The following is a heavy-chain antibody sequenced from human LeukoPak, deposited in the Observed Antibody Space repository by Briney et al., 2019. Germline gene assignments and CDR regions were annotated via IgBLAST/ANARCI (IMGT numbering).Heavy chain of an antibody. CDR3: ARSCRDGYRDFDY. V-gene: IGHV5-51*01. D-gene: IGHD5-24*01. CDR1: GYRCTSYW. J-gene: IGHJ4*02. Sequence: NHGESLKISCKGSGYRCTSYWIGWVRQMAGKGLEWMGIIYPGDSDTRYSPSFQGQVTISADKSISTAYLQWGSLTASDTAMYYCARSCRDGYRDFDYWGQGTLVTVSS. CDR2: IYPGDSDT.